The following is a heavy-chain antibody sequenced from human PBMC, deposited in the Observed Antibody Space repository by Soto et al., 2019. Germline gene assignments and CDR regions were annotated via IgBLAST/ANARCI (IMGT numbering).Heavy chain of an antibody. V-gene: IGHV3-73*01. J-gene: IGHJ5*02. Sequence: GGSLRLSCAASGFTSSSYWVHWVRQAPGKGLEWVGRIRSKADSYATAYAASVKGRFTISRDDSKNTAYLQMNSLKTEDTAVYYCTSQYCGGDCSRVEPWGQGTLVTVSS. CDR1: GFTSSSYW. D-gene: IGHD2-21*02. CDR3: TSQYCGGDCSRVEP. CDR2: IRSKADSYAT.